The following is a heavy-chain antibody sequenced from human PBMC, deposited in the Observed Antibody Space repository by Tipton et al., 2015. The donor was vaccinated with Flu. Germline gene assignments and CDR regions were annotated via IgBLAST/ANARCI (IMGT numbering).Heavy chain of an antibody. CDR2: ISSSRSYI. CDR1: GFTFSSYS. CDR3: ARGIGTSSSWFPGYYYYGMDV. D-gene: IGHD6-13*01. V-gene: IGHV3-21*01. J-gene: IGHJ6*02. Sequence: QLVQSGGGLVKPGGSLRLSCAASGFTFSSYSMNWVRQAPGKGLEWVSSISSSRSYIYYADSVKGRFTISRDNAKNSLYLQMNSLRAEETAVYYCARGIGTSSSWFPGYYYYGMDVWGQGTTVTVSS.